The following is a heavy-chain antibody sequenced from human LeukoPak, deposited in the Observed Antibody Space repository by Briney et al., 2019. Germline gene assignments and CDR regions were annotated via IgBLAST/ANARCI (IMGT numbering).Heavy chain of an antibody. CDR1: GGSISSRSDY. V-gene: IGHV4-39*01. CDR3: SRSHDYGGLYFYYYMDV. D-gene: IGHD4-23*01. Sequence: SETLSLTCTVSGGSISSRSDYWGWISQTPGKGLELIGNLDSSGSTYYNPSLKSRVTISVGTSKNQFSLNLRSVTAADAAIYFCSRSHDYGGLYFYYYMDVWGKGTTVTVSS. CDR2: LDSSGST. J-gene: IGHJ6*03.